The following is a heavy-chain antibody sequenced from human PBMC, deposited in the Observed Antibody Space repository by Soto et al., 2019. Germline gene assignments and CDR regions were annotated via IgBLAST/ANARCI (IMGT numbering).Heavy chain of an antibody. Sequence: GGSVGLSCAASGVTFRNYWMHWVRQAPGKGLVWVSRVNSDGDTTYYADSVKGRFTISRDNAKNTLHLQMNSLGAEDTAVYYCASNYAYAEGYYFYGIDVWGQGTTVTVSS. CDR1: GVTFRNYW. D-gene: IGHD3-16*01. J-gene: IGHJ6*02. CDR3: ASNYAYAEGYYFYGIDV. V-gene: IGHV3-74*01. CDR2: VNSDGDTT.